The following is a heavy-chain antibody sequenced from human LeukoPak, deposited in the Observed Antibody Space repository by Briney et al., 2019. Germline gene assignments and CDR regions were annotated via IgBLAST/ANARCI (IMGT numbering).Heavy chain of an antibody. D-gene: IGHD6-19*01. Sequence: GGSLRLSRAASGLTFSSHWMHWVRQAPGKGLEWVAVISYDGSNKYYADSVKGRFTISRDNSKNTLYLQMNSLRAEDTAVCYCRSGWYAGQSDYWGQGTLVTVSS. CDR3: RSGWYAGQSDY. V-gene: IGHV3-30*03. CDR1: GLTFSSHW. J-gene: IGHJ4*02. CDR2: ISYDGSNK.